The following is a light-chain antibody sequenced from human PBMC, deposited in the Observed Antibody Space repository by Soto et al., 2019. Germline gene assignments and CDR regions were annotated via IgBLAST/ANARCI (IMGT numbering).Light chain of an antibody. CDR1: QSVSGK. J-gene: IGKJ1*01. V-gene: IGKV3-15*01. CDR2: DAS. Sequence: EVLMTQSPATLSVSPGERATLSCRASQSVSGKLAWYQQKPGQAPRLLIYDASTRATGIPARFSGSGSGTEFTLTISSRQSEDFAVYYCQQSNNWPWTFGQGTKV. CDR3: QQSNNWPWT.